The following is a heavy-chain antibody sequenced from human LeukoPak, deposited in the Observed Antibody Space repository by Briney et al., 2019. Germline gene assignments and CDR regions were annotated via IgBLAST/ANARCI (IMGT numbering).Heavy chain of an antibody. Sequence: GGSLRLSCAASGFTFSSYAMSWVRQAPGKGLEWVSAISGSGGSTYYADSVKGRFTISRDNSKNTLYLQMNSLRAEDTALYYCAKSNDWSGMYYFDYWGQGSLVTVST. CDR3: AKSNDWSGMYYFDY. V-gene: IGHV3-23*01. J-gene: IGHJ4*02. CDR2: ISGSGGST. D-gene: IGHD3-9*01. CDR1: GFTFSSYA.